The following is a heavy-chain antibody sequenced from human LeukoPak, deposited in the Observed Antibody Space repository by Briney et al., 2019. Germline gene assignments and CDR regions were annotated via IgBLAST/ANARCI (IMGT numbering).Heavy chain of an antibody. D-gene: IGHD6-13*01. CDR2: ISSSGSTI. Sequence: GGSLRLSCAASGFTFSSYEMNRVRQAPGKGLEWVSYISSSGSTIYYADSVKGRFTISRDNAKNSLYLQMNSLRVEDTAVYYCAREGGIAAAGHYYYYGMDVWGQGTTVTVSS. CDR3: AREGGIAAAGHYYYYGMDV. J-gene: IGHJ6*02. CDR1: GFTFSSYE. V-gene: IGHV3-48*03.